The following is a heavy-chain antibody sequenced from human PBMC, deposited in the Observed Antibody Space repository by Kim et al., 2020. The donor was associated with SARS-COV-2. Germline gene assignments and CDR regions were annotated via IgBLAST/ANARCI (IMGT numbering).Heavy chain of an antibody. J-gene: IGHJ2*01. V-gene: IGHV1-69*13. Sequence: SVKVSCKASGGTFSSYAISWVRQAPGQGLEWMGGIIPIFGTANYAQKFQGRVTITADESTSTAYMELSSLRSEDTAVYYCARVRSQDPNYDILTGYYRQQGLYWYFDLWGRGTLVTVSS. D-gene: IGHD3-9*01. CDR2: IIPIFGTA. CDR3: ARVRSQDPNYDILTGYYRQQGLYWYFDL. CDR1: GGTFSSYA.